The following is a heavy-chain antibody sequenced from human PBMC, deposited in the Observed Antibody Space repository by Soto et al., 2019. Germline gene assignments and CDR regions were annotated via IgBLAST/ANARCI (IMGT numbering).Heavy chain of an antibody. J-gene: IGHJ4*02. CDR1: GVSFSGYY. V-gene: IGHV4-34*01. D-gene: IGHD3-10*01. CDR2: SNPSGST. Sequence: QVQLQQWCAGLLKPSETLSLTCAVYGVSFSGYYWSWIRKPPGKGLEWIGESNPSGSTNYNPSLKSRETISVDTSKNQFSLKHSSVTAADTAVYYCASTLCFAEYYFDYWGQGTLVTVS. CDR3: ASTLCFAEYYFDY.